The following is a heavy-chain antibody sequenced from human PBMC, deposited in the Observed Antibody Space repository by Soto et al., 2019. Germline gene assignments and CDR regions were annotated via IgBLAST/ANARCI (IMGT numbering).Heavy chain of an antibody. CDR1: GGSISSYY. J-gene: IGHJ5*02. CDR3: ARTMVRGVIDWFDP. Sequence: QVQLQESGPGLVKPSETLSLTCTGSGGSISSYYWSWIRQPAGKGLEWIGRIYTSGSTNYNPSLKSRVTMSVDTSKNQFSLKLSSVTAADTAVYYCARTMVRGVIDWFDPWGQGTLVTVSS. D-gene: IGHD3-10*01. CDR2: IYTSGST. V-gene: IGHV4-4*07.